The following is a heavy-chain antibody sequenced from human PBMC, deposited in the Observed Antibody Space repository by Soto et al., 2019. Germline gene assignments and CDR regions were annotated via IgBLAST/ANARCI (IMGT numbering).Heavy chain of an antibody. Sequence: ETLSLTCSIYSGSFSGYYWSWIRQPPGKGLEWIGEISQSGNTNYSPSLKSRVSISIDTSKKQFSLNLASVSAVDTAVYYCARAPKVSGSSQTRPDFWGQGTLVTVSS. J-gene: IGHJ4*02. CDR3: ARAPKVSGSSQTRPDF. CDR2: ISQSGNT. D-gene: IGHD6-6*01. CDR1: SGSFSGYY. V-gene: IGHV4-34*01.